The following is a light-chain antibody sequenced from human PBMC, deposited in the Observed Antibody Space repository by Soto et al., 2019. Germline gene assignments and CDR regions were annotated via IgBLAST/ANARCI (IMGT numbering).Light chain of an antibody. V-gene: IGLV2-11*01. CDR1: SSDVGSSNY. J-gene: IGLJ1*01. Sequence: QSVLTQPRSVSGPAGQTVTISCTGSSSDVGSSNYMSWYQQHPGEAPKLVIYDVAQRPSGVPDRLSGSRSGKTASLTTSGLQPADEADYYRCSYAGSDTLIFGSGTKVTVL. CDR2: DVA. CDR3: CSYAGSDTLI.